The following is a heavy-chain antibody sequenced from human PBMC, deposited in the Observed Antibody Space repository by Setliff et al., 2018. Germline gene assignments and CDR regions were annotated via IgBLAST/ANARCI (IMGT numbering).Heavy chain of an antibody. CDR2: ILTTGST. D-gene: IGHD1-1*01. J-gene: IGHJ4*02. CDR3: ARFCGTSNCQRAPLFDY. V-gene: IGHV4-4*08. Sequence: SETLSLTCGVSGASISDSYWSWIRQPPGKRLEWIGHILTTGSTNYNPSLKSRIAISADTSRDRFSLRLTSVTAADTAIYYCARFCGTSNCQRAPLFDYWGQGILVTVSS. CDR1: GASISDSY.